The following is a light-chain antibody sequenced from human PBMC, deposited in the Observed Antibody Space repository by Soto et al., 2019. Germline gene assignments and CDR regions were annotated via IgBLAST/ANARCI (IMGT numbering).Light chain of an antibody. Sequence: DIQMTQSPSSLSASVGDRVTITCQASQDISNYLNWYQQKPGKAPKLLIYDASNLDTGGPSRFSGSGSGTDFTFTISSLQPEDIATYYCQQYDNLPPYTFGQGTKLEIK. CDR1: QDISNY. J-gene: IGKJ2*01. CDR2: DAS. CDR3: QQYDNLPPYT. V-gene: IGKV1-33*01.